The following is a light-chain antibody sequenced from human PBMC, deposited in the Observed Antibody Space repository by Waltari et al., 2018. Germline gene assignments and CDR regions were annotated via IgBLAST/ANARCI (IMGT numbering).Light chain of an antibody. CDR2: GAS. CDR1: QSVSSNN. V-gene: IGKV3-20*01. J-gene: IGKJ1*01. CDR3: QHYGGSRT. Sequence: EIVFTQSPGTVFLFPGERATLPCRASQSVSSNNLAWYQQKPGQAPRLLIYGASSRATGLADRFSGSGSGTDFTLTISRLESEYFAVYSGQHYGGSRTFGQGTKVEIK.